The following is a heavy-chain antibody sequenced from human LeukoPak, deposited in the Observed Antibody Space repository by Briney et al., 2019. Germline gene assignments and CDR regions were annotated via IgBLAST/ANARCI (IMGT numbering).Heavy chain of an antibody. D-gene: IGHD2-2*01. CDR3: ARHPSQLRYWFDP. CDR2: IYYSGST. Sequence: PSETLSLTCTVSGGSISSYYWSWIRQPPGKGLEWIGYIYYSGSTNYNPSLKSRVTISVDTSKNQFSLKLSSVTAADTAVYYCARHPSQLRYWFDPWGQGTLVTVSS. J-gene: IGHJ5*02. CDR1: GGSISSYY. V-gene: IGHV4-59*08.